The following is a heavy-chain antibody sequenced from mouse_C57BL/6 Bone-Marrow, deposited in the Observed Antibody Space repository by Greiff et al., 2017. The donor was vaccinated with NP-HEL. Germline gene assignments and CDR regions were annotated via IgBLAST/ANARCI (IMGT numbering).Heavy chain of an antibody. D-gene: IGHD1-1*01. J-gene: IGHJ3*01. CDR2: ISSGGSYT. CDR3: ARGGETLYGSSPWFAY. CDR1: GFTFSSYG. Sequence: EVQVVESGGDLVKPGGSLKLSCAASGFTFSSYGMSWVRQTPDKRLEWVATISSGGSYTYYPDSVKGRFTISRDNAKNTLYLQMSSRKSEDTAMYYCARGGETLYGSSPWFAYWGQGTLVTVSA. V-gene: IGHV5-6*01.